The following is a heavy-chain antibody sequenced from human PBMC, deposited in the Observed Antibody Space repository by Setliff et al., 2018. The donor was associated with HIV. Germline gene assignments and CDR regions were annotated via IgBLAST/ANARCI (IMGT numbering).Heavy chain of an antibody. Sequence: PSETLSLTCTVSGGSISSNNYYWGWIRQPPGKGLEWIGSIYYSGSTYYNPSLKSRVTISVDKSITTAYLQWSSLKASDTAMYYCARRLYYYGSGSYYFDYWGQGTLVTVSS. CDR1: GGSISSNNYY. CDR2: IYYSGST. D-gene: IGHD3-10*01. V-gene: IGHV4-39*02. J-gene: IGHJ4*02. CDR3: ARRLYYYGSGSYYFDY.